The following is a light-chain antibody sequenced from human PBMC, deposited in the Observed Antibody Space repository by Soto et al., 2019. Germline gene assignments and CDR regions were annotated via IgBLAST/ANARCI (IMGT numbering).Light chain of an antibody. CDR3: HQSFRTPFT. Sequence: DIQMTQSPSSLSASVGDRVNITCRASQSISSYLNWYQQKPGKAPKLLVYAASRLQSGVPSRFSGTGSGTDFTLTISSLQPDDFATYYCHQSFRTPFTFGPGNKLDIK. V-gene: IGKV1-39*01. CDR2: AAS. CDR1: QSISSY. J-gene: IGKJ3*01.